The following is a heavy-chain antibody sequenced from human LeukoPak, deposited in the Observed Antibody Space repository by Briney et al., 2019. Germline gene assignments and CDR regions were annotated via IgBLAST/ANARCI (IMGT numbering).Heavy chain of an antibody. CDR3: ARRAYYDSSGYYPASGYFDL. D-gene: IGHD3-22*01. V-gene: IGHV4-4*09. CDR2: IYSNGIT. Sequence: SETLSLTCTVSGGSIFSYYFNWIRQPPGKGLEWIGYIYSNGITSYNPSLRSRSTISIATSKNKFSLRLTSVTAADTATYYCARRAYYDSSGYYPASGYFDLWGRGTLVTVSS. J-gene: IGHJ2*01. CDR1: GGSIFSYY.